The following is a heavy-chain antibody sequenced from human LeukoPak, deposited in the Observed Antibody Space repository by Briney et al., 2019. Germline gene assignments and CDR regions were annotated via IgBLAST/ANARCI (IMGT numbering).Heavy chain of an antibody. CDR1: GFTFISSA. CDR3: ARGTDTKPFWSGYWVDV. Sequence: PGGSLRLSCAASGFTFISSAMHWVRQAPGKGLEWVAVISYDESNKYYADSVKGRFTISRDNSKNTLYLQMNSLRAEDTAVYYCARGTDTKPFWSGYWVDVWGQGTTVTVSS. D-gene: IGHD3-3*01. CDR2: ISYDESNK. V-gene: IGHV3-30*03. J-gene: IGHJ6*02.